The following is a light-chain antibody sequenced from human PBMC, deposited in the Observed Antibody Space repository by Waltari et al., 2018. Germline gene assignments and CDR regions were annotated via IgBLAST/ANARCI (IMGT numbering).Light chain of an antibody. CDR1: QSISSY. Sequence: DIQMTQSPSSLSASVGDRVTITCRASQSISSYLNWYHQKPGKAPKLLIYGASSLQSGVPSRFSGSGSGTDFTLTISSLQPEDFATYYCLQHSNYPFTFGPGTTVDVK. CDR2: GAS. V-gene: IGKV1-39*01. CDR3: LQHSNYPFT. J-gene: IGKJ3*01.